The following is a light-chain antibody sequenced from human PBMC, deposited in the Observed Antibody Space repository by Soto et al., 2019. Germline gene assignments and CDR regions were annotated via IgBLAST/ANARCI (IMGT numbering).Light chain of an antibody. J-gene: IGLJ3*02. CDR2: ENN. CDR1: SSNIGNNF. Sequence: QSVLTQPPSVSAAPGQKVTISCSGSSSNIGNNFVSWYQQFPGTAPKLLIYENNKRPSGIPDRFSGSKSGTSATLGITGLQTGDEADYYCETWDTSLTEGVFGGGTKLTVL. V-gene: IGLV1-51*01. CDR3: ETWDTSLTEGV.